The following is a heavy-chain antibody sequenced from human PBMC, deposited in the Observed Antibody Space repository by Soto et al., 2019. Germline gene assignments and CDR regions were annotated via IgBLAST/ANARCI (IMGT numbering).Heavy chain of an antibody. D-gene: IGHD3-9*01. Sequence: ASVKVSCKASGYTFTNYAMHWVRQAPGQRLEWMGWINAGNGNTKYSQKFQGRVTITRDTSASTAYMELSSLRSEDTAVYYCARVGDILTGYSLTLAFDYWGQGTLVTVSS. CDR1: GYTFTNYA. J-gene: IGHJ4*02. CDR2: INAGNGNT. V-gene: IGHV1-3*01. CDR3: ARVGDILTGYSLTLAFDY.